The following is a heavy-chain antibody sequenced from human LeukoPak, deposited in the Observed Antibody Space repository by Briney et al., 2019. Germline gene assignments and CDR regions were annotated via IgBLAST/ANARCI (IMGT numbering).Heavy chain of an antibody. Sequence: GGSLRLSCAASGFTFSSYAMSWVRQAPGKGLEWVAVISYDGSNKYYADSVKGRFTISRDNSKNTLYLQMNSLRAEDTAVYYCARDGGVEMATTLWGDYFDYWGQGTLVTVSS. D-gene: IGHD5-24*01. CDR2: ISYDGSNK. CDR1: GFTFSSYA. J-gene: IGHJ4*02. CDR3: ARDGGVEMATTLWGDYFDY. V-gene: IGHV3-30*01.